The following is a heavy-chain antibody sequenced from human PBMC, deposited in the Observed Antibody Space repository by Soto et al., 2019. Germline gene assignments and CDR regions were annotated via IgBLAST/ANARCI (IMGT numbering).Heavy chain of an antibody. CDR2: ISYDGSNK. CDR3: AKDFGYGGNSPDY. Sequence: QVQLVESGGGVVQPGRSLRLSCAASGFTFSSYGMHWVRQAPGKGLEWVAVISYDGSNKYYADSVKSRFTISRDNSKNTLYLQMNSLRAEDTAVYYCAKDFGYGGNSPDYWGQGTLVTVSS. V-gene: IGHV3-30*18. D-gene: IGHD4-17*01. J-gene: IGHJ4*02. CDR1: GFTFSSYG.